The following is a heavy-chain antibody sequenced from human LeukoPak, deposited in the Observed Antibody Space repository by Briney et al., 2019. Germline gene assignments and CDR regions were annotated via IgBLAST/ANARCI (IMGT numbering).Heavy chain of an antibody. J-gene: IGHJ6*02. CDR2: IYYSGST. CDR1: GGSISSRSYY. CDR3: ARDLTTMIVVAAAEGGMDV. V-gene: IGHV4-39*02. Sequence: SETLSLTCTVSGGSISSRSYYWGWIRQPPGKGLGWIGSIYYSGSTYYNPSLKSRVTISVDTSKNQFSLKLSSVTAADTAVYYCARDLTTMIVVAAAEGGMDVWGQGTTVTVSS. D-gene: IGHD3-22*01.